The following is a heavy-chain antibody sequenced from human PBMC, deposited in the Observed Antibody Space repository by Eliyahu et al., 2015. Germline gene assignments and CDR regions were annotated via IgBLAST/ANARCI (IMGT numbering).Heavy chain of an antibody. Sequence: QVQLQQWGAGLLKPSETLSLTCAVYGGSFSGYYWSWIRQPPGKGLEWIGEINHSGNTNYNPSLKSRVTISVDTSKNQFSLKLSSVTAADTAVYYCARARGAARFRARWFDPWGQGTLVTVSS. CDR2: INHSGNT. CDR1: GGSFSGYY. J-gene: IGHJ5*02. D-gene: IGHD6-6*01. V-gene: IGHV4-34*01. CDR3: ARARGAARFRARWFDP.